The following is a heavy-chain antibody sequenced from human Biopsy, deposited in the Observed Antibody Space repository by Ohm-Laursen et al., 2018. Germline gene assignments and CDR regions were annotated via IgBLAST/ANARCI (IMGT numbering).Heavy chain of an antibody. CDR2: ISSRGST. D-gene: IGHD2/OR15-2a*01. CDR3: ARATNSTGWPYYYFYGMDV. J-gene: IGHJ6*02. Sequence: TLSLTCSVSGGSISSDYWSWIRQPPRKGLEWIGYISSRGSTNYNPSLRGRVTISVDTSKNQFSLRLNSVTAADTAVYYCARATNSTGWPYYYFYGMDVWGQGTTVTVSS. V-gene: IGHV4-4*08. CDR1: GGSISSDY.